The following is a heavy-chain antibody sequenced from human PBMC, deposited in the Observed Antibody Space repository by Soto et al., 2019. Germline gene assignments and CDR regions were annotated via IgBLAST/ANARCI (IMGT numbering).Heavy chain of an antibody. CDR3: ARDIGFDYVN. Sequence: GGSLRLSCGVSGFNVMSYWMSWVRQAPGKGLEWVASIKEDGSEIYYLQSVRGRFTISRDSAGNALHLAMNYLSAEDTAVYFCARDIGFDYVNWGQGTLVTVSS. D-gene: IGHD3-16*01. V-gene: IGHV3-7*01. CDR1: GFNVMSYW. CDR2: IKEDGSEI. J-gene: IGHJ4*02.